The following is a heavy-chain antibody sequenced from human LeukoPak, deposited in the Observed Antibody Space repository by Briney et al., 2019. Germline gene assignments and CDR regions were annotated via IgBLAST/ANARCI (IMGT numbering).Heavy chain of an antibody. CDR2: IYTGGST. Sequence: GGSLRLSCAASGFTVSSNFMNWVRQAPGKGLEWVSVIYTGGSTYYADSVKGRFTISRDNSKNTLYLQMNSLRAEDTAVYYCARGRYSGSYYGEYFQHWGQGTLVTVSS. D-gene: IGHD1-26*01. CDR3: ARGRYSGSYYGEYFQH. CDR1: GFTVSSNF. J-gene: IGHJ1*01. V-gene: IGHV3-53*01.